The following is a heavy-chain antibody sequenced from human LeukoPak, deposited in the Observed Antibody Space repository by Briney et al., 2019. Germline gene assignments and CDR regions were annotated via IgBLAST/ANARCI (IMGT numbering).Heavy chain of an antibody. J-gene: IGHJ4*02. Sequence: SETLSLTCAVYGGSFSGYYWSWIRQPPGKGLEWIWEINHSGSTNYNPSLKSRVTISVDTSKNQFSLKLSSVTAADTAVYYCARGRGGPGAWGQGTLVTVSS. CDR1: GGSFSGYY. V-gene: IGHV4-34*01. CDR3: ARGRGGPGA. CDR2: INHSGST. D-gene: IGHD3-10*01.